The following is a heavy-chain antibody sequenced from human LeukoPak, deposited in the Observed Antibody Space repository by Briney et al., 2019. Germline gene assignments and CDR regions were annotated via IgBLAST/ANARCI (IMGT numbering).Heavy chain of an antibody. CDR3: ATPAGPYGDYDY. V-gene: IGHV4-38-2*01. CDR2: IYYSGTT. J-gene: IGHJ4*02. Sequence: GSLRLSCAASGFTFSSYAMSWVRQPPGKGLEWIGSIYYSGTTYYNPSLKSRVTISVDTSKNQFSLNLRSMTAADTAVYYCATPAGPYGDYDYWGQGTLVTVSS. D-gene: IGHD4-17*01. CDR1: GFTFSSYA.